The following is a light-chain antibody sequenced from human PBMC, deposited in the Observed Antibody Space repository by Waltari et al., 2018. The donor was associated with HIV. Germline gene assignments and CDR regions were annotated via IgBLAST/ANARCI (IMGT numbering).Light chain of an antibody. CDR2: KAS. V-gene: IGKV1-5*03. CDR3: QQYDSYWWT. J-gene: IGKJ1*01. CDR1: QSISRL. Sequence: IPMTQSPSTLSASVGDRVTITCRASQSISRLLAWYQQKPGTAPKLLIYKASTVESGVPSRFRGSGSGTEFTLTISSLQPDDFATYYCQQYDSYWWTFGRGTKVEIK.